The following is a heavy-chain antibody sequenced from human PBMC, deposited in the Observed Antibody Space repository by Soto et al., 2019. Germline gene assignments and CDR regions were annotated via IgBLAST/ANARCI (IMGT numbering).Heavy chain of an antibody. J-gene: IGHJ4*02. CDR3: AREVIVATIHYFDY. D-gene: IGHD5-12*01. Sequence: SSVKVSCKASGGTFSSYAIGWVRQAPGQGLEWMGGIIPIFGTANYAQKFQGRVAITADESTSTAYMELSSLRSEDTAVYYCAREVIVATIHYFDYWGQGTLVTVSS. CDR1: GGTFSSYA. V-gene: IGHV1-69*13. CDR2: IIPIFGTA.